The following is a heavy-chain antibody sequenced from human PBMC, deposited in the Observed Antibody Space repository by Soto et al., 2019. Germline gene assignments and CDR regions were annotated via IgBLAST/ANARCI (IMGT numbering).Heavy chain of an antibody. D-gene: IGHD2-15*01. J-gene: IGHJ6*02. V-gene: IGHV1-69*13. Sequence: SAKLSWEARLGAFGSYSMRWVRHSPGQGLEWMGGIIPIFGTANYAQKFQGRVTITADESTSTAYMELSSLRSEDTAVYYCARGEYCSGGSCYYYYYYGMDVWGQGTTVTVSS. CDR2: IIPIFGTA. CDR3: ARGEYCSGGSCYYYYYYGMDV. CDR1: LGAFGSYS.